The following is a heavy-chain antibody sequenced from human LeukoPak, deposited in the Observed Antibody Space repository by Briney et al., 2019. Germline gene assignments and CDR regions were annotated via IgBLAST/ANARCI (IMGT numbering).Heavy chain of an antibody. D-gene: IGHD1-1*01. J-gene: IGHJ4*02. V-gene: IGHV4-61*01. CDR2: IYYSGST. CDR1: GYSISSGYY. CDR3: ARDGGKVQD. Sequence: SETLSLTCAVSGYSISSGYYWSWVRQPPGKGLEWIGYIYYSGSTNYNPSLKSRVTISVDTSKNQFSLKLSSVTAADTAVYYCARDGGKVQDWGRGTLVTVSS.